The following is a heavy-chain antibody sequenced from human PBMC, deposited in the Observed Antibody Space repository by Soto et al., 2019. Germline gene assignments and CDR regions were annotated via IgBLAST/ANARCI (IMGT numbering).Heavy chain of an antibody. CDR2: IHYNGNT. J-gene: IGHJ4*02. CDR3: AREGNLGRWLQPLDF. V-gene: IGHV4-59*01. D-gene: IGHD5-12*01. Sequence: SDTLYLTCTVSGYSISVYSWSLMRQPPGKGLEWIGNIHYNGNTKYNPSLKSRVTMSVDTSKNQFSLKLISVTAADTAKYFCAREGNLGRWLQPLDFWGQGTLVTVS. CDR1: GYSISVYS.